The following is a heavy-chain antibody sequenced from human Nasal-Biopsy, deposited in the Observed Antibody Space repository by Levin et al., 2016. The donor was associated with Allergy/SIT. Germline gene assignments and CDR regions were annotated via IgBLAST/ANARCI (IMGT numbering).Heavy chain of an antibody. Sequence: GESLKISCSASGFTFSLSAMHWVRQAPVRGLEWVATISYNAYNKYYSDSLRGRIDISRDNSRNTVDLQMINLRPEDTARYYCARALEPYSEKTALDVWGQGTTVTVSS. J-gene: IGHJ6*02. V-gene: IGHV3-30*03. CDR2: ISYNAYNK. CDR1: GFTFSLSA. CDR3: ARALEPYSEKTALDV. D-gene: IGHD1-1*01.